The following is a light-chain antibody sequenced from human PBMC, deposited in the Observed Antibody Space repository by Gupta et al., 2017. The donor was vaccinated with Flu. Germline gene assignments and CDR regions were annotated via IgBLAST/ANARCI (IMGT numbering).Light chain of an antibody. V-gene: IGLV2-14*01. J-gene: IGLJ2*01. CDR2: EVS. CDR1: SRDVGGYNY. CDR3: SSYTRSITLV. Sequence: SITISCTGTSRDVGGYNYVSWYQQHPGKAPKLMISEVSNRPSGVSNRFSGSTSGNTASLTISGLQPEDEADYYCSSYTRSITLVFGGGTKLTVL.